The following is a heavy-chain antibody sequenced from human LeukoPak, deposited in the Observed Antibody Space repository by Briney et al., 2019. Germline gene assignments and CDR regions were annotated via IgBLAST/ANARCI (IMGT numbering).Heavy chain of an antibody. V-gene: IGHV4-39*01. CDR3: ARQTRYPLYYMDV. J-gene: IGHJ6*03. Sequence: PSETLSLTCTVSGGSISSSSYYWGWTRQPPGKGLEWIGSFYYSGSTYYNPSLKSRVTISVDASKNQFSLKLSSVTAADTAVYYCARQTRYPLYYMDVWGKGTTVTISS. CDR2: FYYSGST. D-gene: IGHD1-14*01. CDR1: GGSISSSSYY.